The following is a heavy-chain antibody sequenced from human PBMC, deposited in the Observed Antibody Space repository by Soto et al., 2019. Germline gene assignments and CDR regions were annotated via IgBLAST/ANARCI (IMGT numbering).Heavy chain of an antibody. CDR3: ARVGRGFCSSSRCYTDGFDL. J-gene: IGHJ3*01. D-gene: IGHD2-2*01. CDR2: ISPSNTTI. CDR1: GFTFSLYP. V-gene: IGHV3-48*02. Sequence: QLVESGGGLVQPGGSLRLSCAASGFTFSLYPMNWVRQAPVKGLEWLSYISPSNTTIYYADSVKGRFTISRDNAKDSLDLVMNGLRDDDTAVYYCARVGRGFCSSSRCYTDGFDLWGQGTVVTVS.